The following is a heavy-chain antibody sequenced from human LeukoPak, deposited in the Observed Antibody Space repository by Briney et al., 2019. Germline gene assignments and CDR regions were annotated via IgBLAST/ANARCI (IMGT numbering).Heavy chain of an antibody. CDR1: GFTFSDYY. V-gene: IGHV3-11*04. Sequence: GGSLRLSCAASGFTFSDYYMSWIRQAPGKGLEWVSYISSSGSTIYYADSVKGRFTISRDNAKNSLYLQMNSLRAEDTAVYYCAREESTAMGTAAFDIWGQGTMVTVSS. CDR2: ISSSGSTI. CDR3: AREESTAMGTAAFDI. J-gene: IGHJ3*02. D-gene: IGHD5-18*01.